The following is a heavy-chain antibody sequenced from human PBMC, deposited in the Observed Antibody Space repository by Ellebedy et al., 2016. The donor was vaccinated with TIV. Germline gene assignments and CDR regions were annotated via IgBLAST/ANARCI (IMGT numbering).Heavy chain of an antibody. J-gene: IGHJ4*02. CDR1: GFTFSSYW. CDR2: IKQDGSEK. D-gene: IGHD3-10*01. CDR3: ASGGYYYGSGSYPILRY. V-gene: IGHV3-7*01. Sequence: GESLKISCAASGFTFSSYWMSWVRQAPGKGLEWVANIKQDGSEKYYVDSVKGRFTISRDNAKNSLYLQMNSLRAEDTAVYYCASGGYYYGSGSYPILRYWGQGTLVTVSS.